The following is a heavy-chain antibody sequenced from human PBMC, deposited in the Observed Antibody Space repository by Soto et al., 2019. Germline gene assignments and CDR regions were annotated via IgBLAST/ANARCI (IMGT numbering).Heavy chain of an antibody. J-gene: IGHJ6*02. CDR2: ISYDGSNK. D-gene: IGHD4-4*01. CDR3: ARDPSPSYTVTTYRTLLRYGMDV. V-gene: IGHV3-30-3*01. Sequence: PGGSLRLSCASSGFTFSSYAMHLVRQAPGKGLEWVAVISYDGSNKYYADSVKGRFTISRDNSKNTLYLQMNSLRAEDTAVYYCARDPSPSYTVTTYRTLLRYGMDVWGQGTTVTVSS. CDR1: GFTFSSYA.